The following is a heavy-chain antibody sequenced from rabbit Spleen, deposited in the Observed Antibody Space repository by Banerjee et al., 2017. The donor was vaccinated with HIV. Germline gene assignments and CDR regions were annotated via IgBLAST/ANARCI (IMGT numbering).Heavy chain of an antibody. J-gene: IGHJ4*01. V-gene: IGHV1S45*01. D-gene: IGHD4-1*01. CDR2: IYSSSGGT. CDR3: ARGTYDSSASYRLDYFNL. Sequence: QAQLEESGGDLVKPEGSLTLTCTASGFSFSSSYWICWVRQAPGKGLELIACIYSSSGGTWYASWAKGRFACSKTSSTTVTLQVTSLTAADTATYFCARGTYDSSASYRLDYFNLWGPGTLVTVS. CDR1: GFSFSSSYW.